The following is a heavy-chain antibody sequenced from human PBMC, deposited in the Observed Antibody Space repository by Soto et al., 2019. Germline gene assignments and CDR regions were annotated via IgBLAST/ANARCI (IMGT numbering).Heavy chain of an antibody. J-gene: IGHJ2*01. CDR1: GGSISSSSYY. V-gene: IGHV4-39*01. D-gene: IGHD6-19*01. CDR2: IYYSGST. CDR3: ARSPGIAVAGPFDL. Sequence: QLQLQESGPGLVKPSETLSLTCTVSGGSISSSSYYWGWIRQPPGKGLEWIGRIYYSGSTYYNPSLKSRVTISVDTSKNQFSLKLSSVAAADTAVYYCARSPGIAVAGPFDLWGRGTLVTVSS.